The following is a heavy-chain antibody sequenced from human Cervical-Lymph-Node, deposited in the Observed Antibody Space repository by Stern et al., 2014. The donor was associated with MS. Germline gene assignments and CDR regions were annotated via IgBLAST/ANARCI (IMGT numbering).Heavy chain of an antibody. CDR3: ARGLLGSENAFDI. CDR2: ISAYNGTT. J-gene: IGHJ3*02. CDR1: GYTFTSYG. D-gene: IGHD2-15*01. V-gene: IGHV1-18*01. Sequence: VQLVQSGAEVKKTGASVKVSCKASGYTFTSYGISWVRQAPGQGNEWIGWISAYNGTTNYAQQLQGRVTMPTDTSTSTAYMELSSLRSDDTAVYYCARGLLGSENAFDIWGQGTMVTVSS.